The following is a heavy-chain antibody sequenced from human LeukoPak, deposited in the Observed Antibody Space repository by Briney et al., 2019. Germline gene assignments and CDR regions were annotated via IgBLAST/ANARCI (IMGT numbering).Heavy chain of an antibody. J-gene: IGHJ6*03. CDR1: GYTFTGYY. CDR2: INPNSGGT. CDR3: ARDSHYYMDV. Sequence: ASVKVSCKASGYTFTGYYMHWVRQAPGQGLEWMGWINPNSGGTNYAQKFQGRVTMTTDTSTSTAYMELRSLRSDDTAVYYCARDSHYYMDVWGKGTTVTVSS. V-gene: IGHV1-2*02.